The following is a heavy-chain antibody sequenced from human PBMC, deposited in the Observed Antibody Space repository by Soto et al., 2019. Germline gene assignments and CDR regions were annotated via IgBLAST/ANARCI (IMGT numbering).Heavy chain of an antibody. CDR1: GFTFSTCA. CDR3: AKGACQWYYFDN. Sequence: EVQLLESGGGLVQPGGSLRLSCAASGFTFSTCAMSWVRQAPGKGLEWVSVISGSGGSTYNADSVKGRFTISRDNSKNTLYLQMNSLRAEDTAVYYCAKGACQWYYFDNWGQGTPVTVSS. V-gene: IGHV3-23*01. D-gene: IGHD2-8*01. CDR2: ISGSGGST. J-gene: IGHJ4*02.